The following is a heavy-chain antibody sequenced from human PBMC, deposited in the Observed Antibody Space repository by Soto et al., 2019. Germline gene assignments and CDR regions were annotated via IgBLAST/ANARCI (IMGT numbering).Heavy chain of an antibody. V-gene: IGHV3-15*07. CDR3: TTDLPTLIPQVDY. D-gene: IGHD4-4*01. CDR1: GFTFNSAW. J-gene: IGHJ4*02. CDR2: IKSKTDGGTT. Sequence: EVQLVESGGGLVKPGGSLRLSCAASGFTFNSAWMNWVRQAPGKGLEWVGRIKSKTDGGTTDYAAPVKGRFTISRDDSNDTLYLQMNSLKTEDTAVYYCTTDLPTLIPQVDYWDQGTLVTVSS.